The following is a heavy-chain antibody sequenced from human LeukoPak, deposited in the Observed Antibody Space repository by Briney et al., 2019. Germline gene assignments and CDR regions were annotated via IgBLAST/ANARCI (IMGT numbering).Heavy chain of an antibody. J-gene: IGHJ5*02. V-gene: IGHV4-59*01. CDR1: GGSISSYY. Sequence: KPSETLSLTCTVSGGSISSYYWSWIRQPRGKGLEWIGYIDYSGSTNYNPSLKSRVTISVDTSKNQFSLKLSSVTAADTAVYYCARAKRTWNWLDPWGQGTLVTVSS. CDR2: IDYSGST. CDR3: ARAKRTWNWLDP.